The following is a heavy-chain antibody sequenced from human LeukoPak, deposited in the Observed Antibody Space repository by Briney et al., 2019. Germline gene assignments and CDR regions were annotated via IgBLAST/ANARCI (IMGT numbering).Heavy chain of an antibody. Sequence: GGSLRLSCAASGFTFSNAWMSWVRQAPGKGLEWVGRIKSKTDGGTTDYAAPVKGRFTISRDESKNTLYLQMNSLKTEDTAVYYCTTEVVGGSYYYYYMDVWGKGTTVTVSS. CDR3: TTEVVGGSYYYYYMDV. D-gene: IGHD6-19*01. CDR1: GFTFSNAW. CDR2: IKSKTDGGTT. V-gene: IGHV3-15*01. J-gene: IGHJ6*03.